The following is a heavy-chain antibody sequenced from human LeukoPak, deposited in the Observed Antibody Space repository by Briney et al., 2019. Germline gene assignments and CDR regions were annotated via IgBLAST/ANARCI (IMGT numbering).Heavy chain of an antibody. J-gene: IGHJ4*02. V-gene: IGHV3-53*01. D-gene: IGHD2-15*01. CDR1: GFAVSSNY. CDR2: IYSGGSS. Sequence: GGSLRLSCAASGFAVSSNYMSWVRQAPGKELEWVSIIYSGGSSYYADSVEGRFTISRDNSKNTVYLQINSLRAEDTALYYCARTSVGTATDYFDYWGQGTLVTVSS. CDR3: ARTSVGTATDYFDY.